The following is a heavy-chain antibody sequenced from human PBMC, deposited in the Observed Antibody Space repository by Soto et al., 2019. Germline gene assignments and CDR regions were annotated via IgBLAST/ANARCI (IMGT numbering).Heavy chain of an antibody. J-gene: IGHJ6*02. CDR2: IYYSANT. CDR1: GGSISSGGYY. D-gene: IGHD3-10*01. V-gene: IGHV4-31*02. Sequence: QVQLQESGPGLVKPSQTLSLTCSVSGGSISSGGYYWSWIRQPPGKGLEWIGYIYYSANTHYNPSLKGRVSISADTSKNQFSLNLSSVTAADTAVHYCARSGGNSYYYGMDVWGQGTTVTVSS. CDR3: ARSGGNSYYYGMDV.